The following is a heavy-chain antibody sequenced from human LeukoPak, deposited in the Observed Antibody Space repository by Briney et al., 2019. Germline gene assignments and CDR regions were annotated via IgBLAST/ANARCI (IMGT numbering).Heavy chain of an antibody. CDR2: IIPIFGTA. CDR3: AREKRDLSNSIAVAGTNYFDY. D-gene: IGHD6-19*01. J-gene: IGHJ4*02. Sequence: GSSVKVSCKASGGTFSSYAISWVRQAPGQGLEWMGRIIPIFGTANYAQKFQGRVTITTDESTSTAYMELSSLRSEDTAVYYCAREKRDLSNSIAVAGTNYFDYWGQGTLVTVSS. CDR1: GGTFSSYA. V-gene: IGHV1-69*05.